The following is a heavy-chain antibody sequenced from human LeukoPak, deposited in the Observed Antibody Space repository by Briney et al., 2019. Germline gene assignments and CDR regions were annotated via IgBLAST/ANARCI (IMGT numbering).Heavy chain of an antibody. CDR1: GGTFSSYA. D-gene: IGHD5-12*01. Sequence: GSSVKVSCKASGGTFSSYAISWVRQAPGQGLEWMGGIIPIFGTANYAQKFQGRVTITTDESTSTAYMELSSLRSEDTAVYYCARGGYSGYDPPVTYYYMDVWGKGTTVTVSS. V-gene: IGHV1-69*05. CDR3: ARGGYSGYDPPVTYYYMDV. J-gene: IGHJ6*03. CDR2: IIPIFGTA.